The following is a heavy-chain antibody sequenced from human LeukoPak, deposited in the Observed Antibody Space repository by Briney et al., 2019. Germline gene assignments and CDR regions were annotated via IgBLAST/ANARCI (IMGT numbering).Heavy chain of an antibody. V-gene: IGHV3-23*01. CDR1: GFTFSSSA. D-gene: IGHD2-21*02. CDR3: ARIYCGGDCLDAAPLSDAFDI. J-gene: IGHJ3*02. CDR2: ISGGGETA. Sequence: GGSLRLSCAVSGFTFSSSAMGWVRQAPGKGLEGVSSISGGGETAYYADSVKGRFTVSRDNSKNTLYLQMNSLRAEDTTVYYCARIYCGGDCLDAAPLSDAFDIWGQGTMVTVSS.